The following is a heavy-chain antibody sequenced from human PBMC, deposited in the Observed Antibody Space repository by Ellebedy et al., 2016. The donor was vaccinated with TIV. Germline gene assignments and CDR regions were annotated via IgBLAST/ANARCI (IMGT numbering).Heavy chain of an antibody. CDR1: GYTFTSFG. J-gene: IGHJ4*02. V-gene: IGHV1-18*04. CDR2: ISAFNGDT. D-gene: IGHD2-15*01. Sequence: ASVKVSCTASGYTFTSFGITWVRQAPGQGLEWMGWISAFNGDTNYVQTLQGRVTMTSDTSTSTAYRELRSLRSDDTAVYYCASVIGLRDCSGDICSPPPPLDHWGQGALVTVSS. CDR3: ASVIGLRDCSGDICSPPPPLDH.